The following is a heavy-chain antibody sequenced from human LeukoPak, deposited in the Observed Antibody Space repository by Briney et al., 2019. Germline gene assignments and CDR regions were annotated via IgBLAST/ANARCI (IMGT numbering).Heavy chain of an antibody. CDR2: TYYRDRLYK. CDR1: GDIVSSNSAA. Sequence: SQTLSLTCALSGDIVSSNSAAWHWRRQAPSRGLEWRVRTYYRDRLYKDYAESVKNRLTINSDTSKHKFSMQFRSVTPEDTAVYYCVRKVDDSAPDYWGQGILVTVSS. CDR3: VRKVDDSAPDY. V-gene: IGHV6-1*01. J-gene: IGHJ4*02. D-gene: IGHD1-1*01.